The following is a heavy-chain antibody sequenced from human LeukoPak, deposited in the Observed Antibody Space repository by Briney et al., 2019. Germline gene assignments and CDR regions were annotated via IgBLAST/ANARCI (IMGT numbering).Heavy chain of an antibody. Sequence: GGSPRLSCAASGFTFSSYGMHWVRQAPGKGLEWVSSISSSSYIYYADSVKGQFTISRDNAKNSLYLQMNSLRAEDTAVYYCARGTTSRALDVSDIWGQGTMVTVSS. CDR1: GFTFSSYG. V-gene: IGHV3-21*01. CDR2: ISSSSYI. CDR3: ARGTTSRALDVSDI. D-gene: IGHD1-7*01. J-gene: IGHJ3*02.